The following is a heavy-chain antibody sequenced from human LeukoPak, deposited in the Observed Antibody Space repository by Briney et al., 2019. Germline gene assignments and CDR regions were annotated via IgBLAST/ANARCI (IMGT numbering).Heavy chain of an antibody. D-gene: IGHD6-13*01. CDR2: IYTTGST. Sequence: SETLSLTCTVSGGSISTYYWSWIRQPAGKGLEWIGHIYTTGSTNYNPSLKSRVTMSVDTSKNQFSLKLSSVTAADTAVYYCARGISSSWSPYFDYWGQGILVTVSS. CDR1: GGSISTYY. CDR3: ARGISSSWSPYFDY. J-gene: IGHJ4*02. V-gene: IGHV4-4*07.